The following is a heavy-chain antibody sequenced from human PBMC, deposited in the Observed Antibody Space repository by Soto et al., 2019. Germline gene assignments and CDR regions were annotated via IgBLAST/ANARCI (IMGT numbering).Heavy chain of an antibody. CDR3: ARGSWQRYYMDV. CDR1: GFTFSSFW. Sequence: EVQLVESGGGLVQPGGSLRLSCAASGFTFSSFWMHWVRQAPGKGLVWVSRLNSDGTTTNYADSVKGRFTTSRDNAKNTLYLQMNRLRAEDTAVYYCARGSWQRYYMDVWGKGTTVTVSS. D-gene: IGHD6-13*01. J-gene: IGHJ6*03. CDR2: LNSDGTTT. V-gene: IGHV3-74*01.